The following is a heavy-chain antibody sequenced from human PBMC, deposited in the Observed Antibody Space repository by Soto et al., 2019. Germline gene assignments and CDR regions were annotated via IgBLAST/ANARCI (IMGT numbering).Heavy chain of an antibody. D-gene: IGHD5-18*01. CDR1: GFTFSSYG. V-gene: IGHV3-33*01. CDR2: IWYDGSNK. Sequence: GSLRLSCAASGFTFSSYGMHWVRQAPGKGLEWVAVIWYDGSNKYYADSVKGRFTISRDNSKNTLYLQMNSLRAEDTAVYYCARLDTDLDYYYGMDVWGQGTTVTVSS. J-gene: IGHJ6*02. CDR3: ARLDTDLDYYYGMDV.